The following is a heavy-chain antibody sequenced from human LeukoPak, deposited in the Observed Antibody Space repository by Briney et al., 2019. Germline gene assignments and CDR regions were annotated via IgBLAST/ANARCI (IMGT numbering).Heavy chain of an antibody. D-gene: IGHD2-21*02. J-gene: IGHJ4*02. CDR3: ARDSNVVVTAILEPSPLDY. V-gene: IGHV3-21*01. CDR1: GFTFSSYS. Sequence: PGGSLRLSCAASGFTFSSYSMNWVRQAPGKGLEWVSSISSSSSYIYYADSVKGRFTISRDNAKNSLYLQMNSLRAEDTAVYYCARDSNVVVTAILEPSPLDYWGQGTLVTVSS. CDR2: ISSSSSYI.